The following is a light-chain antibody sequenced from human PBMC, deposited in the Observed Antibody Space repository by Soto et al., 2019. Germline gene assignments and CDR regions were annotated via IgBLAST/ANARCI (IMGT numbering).Light chain of an antibody. J-gene: IGKJ3*01. CDR2: DAS. V-gene: IGKV3-11*01. Sequence: EIVLIQAPATLSLSPGERATLSCRASQSVSSYLAWYQQKPGQAPRLLIYDASNRATGIPARFSGSGSGTDFTLTISSLEPEDFAVYYCQQRSNWPSFGPGTKGDI. CDR3: QQRSNWPS. CDR1: QSVSSY.